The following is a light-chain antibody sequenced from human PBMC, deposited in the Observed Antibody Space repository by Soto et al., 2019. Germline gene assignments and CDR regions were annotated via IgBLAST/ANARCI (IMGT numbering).Light chain of an antibody. CDR1: SSDIGRYNF. Sequence: QSALTQPASMSGSPGQSITISCTGTSSDIGRYNFVSWYQHHPGKAPKLIIYEATKRPSGVSYRFSGSKSGNTASLTISGLQAEDEADYYCTSYTITSPYVFGTRTKLTVL. CDR3: TSYTITSPYV. CDR2: EAT. J-gene: IGLJ1*01. V-gene: IGLV2-14*01.